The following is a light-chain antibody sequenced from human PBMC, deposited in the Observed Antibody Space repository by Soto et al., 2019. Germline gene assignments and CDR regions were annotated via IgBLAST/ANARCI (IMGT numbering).Light chain of an antibody. J-gene: IGKJ1*01. CDR2: GAS. V-gene: IGKV3-20*01. CDR3: QQYGSSPRT. Sequence: EIVLTQSPGTLSLSPGERAPLSCRASQSVGSSYLAWYQQKPGQAPRLLIYGASSRATGIPDRFSGSGSGADFTLSISRLEPEDFAVYYCQQYGSSPRTFGQGTKV. CDR1: QSVGSSY.